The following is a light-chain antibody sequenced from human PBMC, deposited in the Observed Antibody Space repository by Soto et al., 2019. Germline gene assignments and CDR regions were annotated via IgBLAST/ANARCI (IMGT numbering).Light chain of an antibody. CDR1: QSLLHSNGYNY. CDR2: LGS. Sequence: DFVMTQSPLSLPVTPGEPASISCRSSQSLLHSNGYNYLDWYLQKPGQSPQLLIYLGSNRASGVPDRFSGSGSGTDFTLKISRVEAVDVGVYYCMQALQTPYTFGQGTKLEIK. J-gene: IGKJ2*01. V-gene: IGKV2-28*01. CDR3: MQALQTPYT.